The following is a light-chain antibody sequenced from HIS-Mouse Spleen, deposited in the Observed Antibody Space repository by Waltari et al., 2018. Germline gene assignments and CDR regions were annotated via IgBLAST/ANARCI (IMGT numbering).Light chain of an antibody. Sequence: QSALTQPASVSGSPGQSITISCTGTSSDVGGYNYVSWYPQHPGKAPKLMIYDVSNRPSGVSNRFSGSTSGNTASLTSSGLQAEDEADYYCGSYTSSSTLVFGTGTKVTVL. J-gene: IGLJ1*01. CDR2: DVS. V-gene: IGLV2-14*03. CDR3: GSYTSSSTLV. CDR1: SSDVGGYNY.